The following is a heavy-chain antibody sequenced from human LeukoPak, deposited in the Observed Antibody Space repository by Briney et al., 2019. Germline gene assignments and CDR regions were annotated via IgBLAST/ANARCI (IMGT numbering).Heavy chain of an antibody. J-gene: IGHJ4*02. D-gene: IGHD3-22*01. V-gene: IGHV3-23*01. Sequence: PGGSLRLSCAPSGFTFSSYSMSWVRQAPGKGLEWVSAISGSGGSTYYADSVKGRFTISRDNSKNTLYLQMNSLRAVDTAVYYCAKSLYLITMIVVADYWGQGTLVTVSS. CDR3: AKSLYLITMIVVADY. CDR2: ISGSGGST. CDR1: GFTFSSYS.